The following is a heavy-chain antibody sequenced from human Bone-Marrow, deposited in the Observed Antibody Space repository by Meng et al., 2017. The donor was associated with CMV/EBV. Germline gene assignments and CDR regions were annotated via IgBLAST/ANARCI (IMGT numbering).Heavy chain of an antibody. J-gene: IGHJ4*02. CDR1: GYSFTSYW. V-gene: IGHV5-51*01. CDR2: IYPGDSDT. Sequence: ESLKISGKGSGYSFTSYWIGWVRQMPGKGLEWMGIIYPGDSDTRYSPSFQGQVTISADRSISTAYLQWSSLKASDTAIYYCARRDIKSSNPGYFAFWCQGKLVNVSS. D-gene: IGHD2-15*01. CDR3: ARRDIKSSNPGYFAF.